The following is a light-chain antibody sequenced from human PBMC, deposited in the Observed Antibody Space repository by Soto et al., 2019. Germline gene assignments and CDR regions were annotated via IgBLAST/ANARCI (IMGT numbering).Light chain of an antibody. CDR3: QQYVTSPRT. CDR2: GAS. V-gene: IGKV3-20*01. Sequence: EVVLTQSPDTRSLSPGETATLSCRASQSLRPTYVAWYQQKPGQAPRLLIYGASFRATDIPNRFSGRGSGTDFTLSISRLEPEDFAVYYCQQYVTSPRTFGQGTKVDIK. J-gene: IGKJ1*01. CDR1: QSLRPTY.